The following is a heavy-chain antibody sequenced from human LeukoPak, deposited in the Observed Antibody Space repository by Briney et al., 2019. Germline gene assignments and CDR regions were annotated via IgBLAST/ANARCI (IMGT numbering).Heavy chain of an antibody. D-gene: IGHD5-24*01. CDR3: ARTRDGYLRY. V-gene: IGHV4-34*01. J-gene: IGHJ4*02. CDR2: IDHRGST. Sequence: SDTLSLICAAYGGAPSGYYCTWIRQPPAKGLECIGEIDHRGSTHYNPSLQSRVTIPIDTSKNQFSLKVNSVTAADTALYYCARTRDGYLRYWRQGSLVTVSS. CDR1: GGAPSGYY.